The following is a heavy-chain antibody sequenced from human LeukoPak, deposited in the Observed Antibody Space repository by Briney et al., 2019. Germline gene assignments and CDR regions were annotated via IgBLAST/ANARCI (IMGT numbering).Heavy chain of an antibody. D-gene: IGHD3-10*01. V-gene: IGHV3-30*18. J-gene: IGHJ4*02. CDR3: AKDSSTLFPGPDY. CDR1: GFTFSSYA. CDR2: ISYDGSNK. Sequence: GGSLRLSCAASGFTFSSYAMSWVRQAPGKGLEWVAVISYDGSNKYYADSVKGRFTISRDNSKNTLYLQMNSLRAEDTAVYYCAKDSSTLFPGPDYWGQGTLVTVSS.